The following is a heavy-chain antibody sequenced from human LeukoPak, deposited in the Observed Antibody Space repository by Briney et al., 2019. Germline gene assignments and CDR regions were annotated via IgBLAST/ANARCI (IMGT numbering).Heavy chain of an antibody. CDR1: GGTFSSYA. CDR3: ARDHYYDSSGYYKPRYWYFDL. J-gene: IGHJ2*01. V-gene: IGHV1-69*05. CDR2: IIPIFGTA. D-gene: IGHD3-22*01. Sequence: SVKVSCKASGGTFSSYAISWVRQAPGQGLEWMGGIIPIFGTANYAQKFQGRVTITTDESTSIAYMELSSLRSEDTAVYYCARDHYYDSSGYYKPRYWYFDLWGRGTLVTVSS.